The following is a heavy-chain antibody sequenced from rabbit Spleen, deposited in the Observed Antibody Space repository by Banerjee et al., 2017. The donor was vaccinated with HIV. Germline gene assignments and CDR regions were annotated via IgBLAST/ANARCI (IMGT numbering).Heavy chain of an antibody. Sequence: QSLEESGGDLVKPGASLTLTCTASGFSFSSRYYMCWVRQAPGKGLEWIACIYAGSSSNTYSATWAKGRFTISKTPSTTVTLQMTSLTAADTATYFCARDTSSSFSSYGMDLWGQGTLVTVS. J-gene: IGHJ6*01. CDR3: ARDTSSSFSSYGMDL. D-gene: IGHD1-1*01. V-gene: IGHV1S40*01. CDR1: GFSFSSRYY. CDR2: IYAGSSSNT.